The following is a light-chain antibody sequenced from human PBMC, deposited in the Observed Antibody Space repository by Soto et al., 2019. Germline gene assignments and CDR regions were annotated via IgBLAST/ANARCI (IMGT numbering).Light chain of an antibody. Sequence: QSALSQPPSVSGSPGQSITISCTGTSSDVGSYNLVSWYQQHPGKAPKLMIYEGSKRPSGVSNRFSGSKSGNTASLTISGLQAEDEADYYCCSYAGSSPYVFGTGTKVTVL. V-gene: IGLV2-23*01. CDR3: CSYAGSSPYV. CDR2: EGS. J-gene: IGLJ1*01. CDR1: SSDVGSYNL.